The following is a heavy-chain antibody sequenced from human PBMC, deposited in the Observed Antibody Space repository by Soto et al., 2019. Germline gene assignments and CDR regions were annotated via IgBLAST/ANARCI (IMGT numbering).Heavy chain of an antibody. J-gene: IGHJ6*02. CDR3: AKMQGPTAYYYAMDV. V-gene: IGHV3-74*01. D-gene: IGHD1-1*01. CDR2: ISGSGGST. CDR1: GFTFSSYW. Sequence: EVQLVESGGGLVQPGGSLRLSCAASGFTFSSYWMHWVRQAPGKGLVWVSGISGSGGSTCYADSVKGRFAISRDNSKNTLYLQINSLRVEDTAVYYCAKMQGPTAYYYAMDVWGQGTTVTVSS.